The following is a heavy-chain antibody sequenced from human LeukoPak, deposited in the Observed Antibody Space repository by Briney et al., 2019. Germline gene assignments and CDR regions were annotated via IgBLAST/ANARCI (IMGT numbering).Heavy chain of an antibody. V-gene: IGHV1-2*02. CDR3: AVITLDQPNSFDP. Sequence: ASVKVSCKASGYTFTGYYMHWVRQAPGQGLEWMGWINPNSGGTNYAQKFQGRVTMTRDTSISTAYMELSRLRSDDTAVYYCAVITLDQPNSFDPWGQGTLVTVSS. D-gene: IGHD3-22*01. CDR1: GYTFTGYY. CDR2: INPNSGGT. J-gene: IGHJ5*02.